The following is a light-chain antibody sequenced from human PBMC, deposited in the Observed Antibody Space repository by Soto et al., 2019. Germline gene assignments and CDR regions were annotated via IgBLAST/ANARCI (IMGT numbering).Light chain of an antibody. CDR2: EVS. CDR1: SSDVGSYNL. V-gene: IGLV2-23*02. CDR3: SSYAGSSTSV. Sequence: SVLTQPASVSGSPGQSITISCTGTSSDVGSYNLVSWYQQHPGKAPKLMIYEVSKRPSGVSNRFSGSKSGNTASLTISGLQAEDEADYYCSSYAGSSTSVFGTGTKVTVL. J-gene: IGLJ1*01.